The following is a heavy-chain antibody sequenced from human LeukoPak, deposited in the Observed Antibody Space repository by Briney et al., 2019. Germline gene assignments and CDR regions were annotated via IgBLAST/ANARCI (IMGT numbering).Heavy chain of an antibody. D-gene: IGHD2-15*01. J-gene: IGHJ4*02. CDR2: INHSGST. V-gene: IGHV4-4*02. Sequence: SGTLSLTCVVSGGSISSNNWWNWVRQPPGKGLEWIGEINHSGSTNYNPSLKSRVTISVDTSKNQFSLKLSSVTAADTAVYYCAREVVIAATYDYWGQGTLVTVSS. CDR3: AREVVIAATYDY. CDR1: GGSISSNNW.